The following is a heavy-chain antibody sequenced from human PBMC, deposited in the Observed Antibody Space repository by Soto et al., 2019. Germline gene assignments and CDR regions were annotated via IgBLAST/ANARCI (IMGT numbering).Heavy chain of an antibody. CDR2: IYYSGTS. D-gene: IGHD2-2*01. V-gene: IGHV4-39*01. CDR1: GGSISDDTYY. Sequence: SETLSLTCTVSGGSISDDTYYWGWIRQPPGKGLEWIGSIYYSGTSSYNPSLKSRVTMSVDTSKKQLSLRLSSVTAADTAAYYCERLHCNSPNCAPLAPWGKGTLVPVSS. J-gene: IGHJ5*02. CDR3: ERLHCNSPNCAPLAP.